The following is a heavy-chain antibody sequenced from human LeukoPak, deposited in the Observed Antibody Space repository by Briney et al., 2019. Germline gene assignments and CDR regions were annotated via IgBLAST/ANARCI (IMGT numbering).Heavy chain of an antibody. J-gene: IGHJ4*02. D-gene: IGHD3-22*01. CDR1: GFTFSNYA. Sequence: GGSLRLSCAASGFTFSNYAMNWVRQAPGKGLEWVSLISGSGGNTYYADSVKGRFTISRDNSKNTLYLQMNSLRAEDTALYSCFGGSGYNSDYWGQGTLVTVSP. CDR3: FGGSGYNSDY. V-gene: IGHV3-23*01. CDR2: ISGSGGNT.